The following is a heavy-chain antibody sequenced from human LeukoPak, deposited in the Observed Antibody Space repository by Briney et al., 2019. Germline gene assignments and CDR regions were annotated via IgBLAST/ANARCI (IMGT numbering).Heavy chain of an antibody. Sequence: PSETLSLTCTVSGGSISSSSYYWGWIRQPPGKGLEWIGSIYYSGSTYYNPSLKSRVTISVDTSKNQFSLKLSSVTAADTAVYYCARCVQWKWLVPKYYFDYWGQGTLVTVSS. V-gene: IGHV4-39*07. CDR2: IYYSGST. CDR3: ARCVQWKWLVPKYYFDY. D-gene: IGHD6-19*01. J-gene: IGHJ4*02. CDR1: GGSISSSSYY.